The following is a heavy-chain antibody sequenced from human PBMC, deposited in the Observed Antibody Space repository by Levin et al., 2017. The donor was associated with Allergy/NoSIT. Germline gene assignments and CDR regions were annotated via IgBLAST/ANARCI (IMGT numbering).Heavy chain of an antibody. CDR1: GFTFRDYY. CDR2: ISGTSSAI. J-gene: IGHJ4*02. V-gene: IGHV3-11*05. CDR3: ARGPLAAAADY. D-gene: IGHD6-13*01. Sequence: LSLTCAASGFTFRDYYMSWIRQAPGKGLELVSYISGTSSAIIYADSVKGRFTISRDNAQNSLYLQMNSLRAEDTAVYFCARGPLAAAADYWGQGTLVTVSS.